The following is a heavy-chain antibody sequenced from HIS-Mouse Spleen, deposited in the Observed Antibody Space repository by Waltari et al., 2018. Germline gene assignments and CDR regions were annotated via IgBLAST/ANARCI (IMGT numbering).Heavy chain of an antibody. CDR2: IDWDDDK. J-gene: IGHJ4*02. CDR1: GFSPSTSGLC. Sequence: QVTLRESGPALVKPTQTLTLTCTFSGFSPSTSGLCVSWIRHPPGKALEWLARIDWDDDKYYSTSLKTRLTISKDTSKNQVVLTMTNMDPVDTATYYCARIAEGYSSGWYAFDYWGQGTLVTVSS. V-gene: IGHV2-70*15. D-gene: IGHD6-19*01. CDR3: ARIAEGYSSGWYAFDY.